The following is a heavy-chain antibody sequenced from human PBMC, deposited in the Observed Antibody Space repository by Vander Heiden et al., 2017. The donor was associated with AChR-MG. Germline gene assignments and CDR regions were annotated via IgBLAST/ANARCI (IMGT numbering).Heavy chain of an antibody. CDR2: ISYDGSNK. CDR1: GFTFSSYG. J-gene: IGHJ3*02. CDR3: AKTETEYYYDSSDQLGAFDI. Sequence: QVQLVESGGGVVQPGRSLRLSCPASGFTFSSYGMHGVRQAPGKGLEWVAVISYDGSNKYYADSVKGRFTISRDNSKNTLYLQMNSLRAEDTAVYYCAKTETEYYYDSSDQLGAFDIWGQGTMVTVSS. D-gene: IGHD3-22*01. V-gene: IGHV3-30*18.